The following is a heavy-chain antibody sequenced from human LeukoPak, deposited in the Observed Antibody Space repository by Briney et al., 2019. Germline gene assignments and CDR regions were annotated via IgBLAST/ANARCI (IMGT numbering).Heavy chain of an antibody. J-gene: IGHJ4*02. D-gene: IGHD1-1*01. CDR1: GFTFTSHV. Sequence: GGSLRLSCSASGFTFTSHVMHWVRQAPGKGLQYVSGISMNVQTTYYAGSVKGRFTISRDSSKNTVYLQMNSLTAEDTAVYYCVREGLERRTNYDYWGQGTLVSVSS. V-gene: IGHV3-64D*06. CDR2: ISMNVQTT. CDR3: VREGLERRTNYDY.